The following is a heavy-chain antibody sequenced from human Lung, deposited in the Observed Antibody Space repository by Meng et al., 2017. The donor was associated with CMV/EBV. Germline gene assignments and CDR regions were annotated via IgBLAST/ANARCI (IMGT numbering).Heavy chain of an antibody. CDR3: ARDWSGSDDY. Sequence: SCAASGFTLSRYWMHWVRQAPGMGLVWVSRINEDGSRTDYADSVKGRFTISRDNAKNTLYLQMNSLRAEDTAVYYCARDWSGSDDYWGQGTLVTVSS. J-gene: IGHJ4*02. CDR2: INEDGSRT. CDR1: GFTLSRYW. V-gene: IGHV3-74*01. D-gene: IGHD1-26*01.